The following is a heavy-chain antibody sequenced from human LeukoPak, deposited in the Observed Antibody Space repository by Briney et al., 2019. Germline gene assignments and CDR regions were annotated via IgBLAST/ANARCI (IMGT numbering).Heavy chain of an antibody. V-gene: IGHV3-23*01. CDR1: GFTFSSYA. CDR2: ISGSGGST. CDR3: ARGSSHFDY. D-gene: IGHD6-19*01. J-gene: IGHJ4*02. Sequence: GGSLRLSCAASGFTFSSYAMSWVRQAPGKGLEWVSAISGSGGSTYYADSVKGRFTISRDNAKNSLYLQMNSLRAEDTAVYYCARGSSHFDYWGQGTLVTVSS.